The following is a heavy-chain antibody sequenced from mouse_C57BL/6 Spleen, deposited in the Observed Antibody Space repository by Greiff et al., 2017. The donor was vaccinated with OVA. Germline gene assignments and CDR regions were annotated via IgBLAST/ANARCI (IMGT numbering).Heavy chain of an antibody. V-gene: IGHV6-3*01. CDR3: TVAHSNYDY. Sequence: EVKVEESGGGLVQPGGSMKLSCVASGFTFSNYWMNWVRQSPEKGLEWVAQIRLKSDNYATHYAESVKGRFTISRDDSKSSVYLQMNNLRAEDTGIYYCTVAHSNYDYWGQGTTLTVSS. CDR1: GFTFSNYW. CDR2: IRLKSDNYAT. D-gene: IGHD2-5*01. J-gene: IGHJ2*01.